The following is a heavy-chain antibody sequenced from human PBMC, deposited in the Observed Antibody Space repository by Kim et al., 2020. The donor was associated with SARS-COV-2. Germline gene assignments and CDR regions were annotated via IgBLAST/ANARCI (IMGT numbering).Heavy chain of an antibody. V-gene: IGHV3-21*01. CDR1: GFTFNTYT. J-gene: IGHJ3*02. Sequence: GGSLRLSCSASGFTFNTYTMNWVRQAPGKGPEWVSSISSTGDYIYNADAVKGRFTISRDNAKNSLYLQMNSLRAEDTAVYYCTRLDAPDIWGQGTVVTVSS. D-gene: IGHD1-1*01. CDR3: TRLDAPDI. CDR2: ISSTGDYI.